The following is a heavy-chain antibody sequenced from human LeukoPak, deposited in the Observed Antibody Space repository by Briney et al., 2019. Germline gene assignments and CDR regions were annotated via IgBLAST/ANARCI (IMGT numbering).Heavy chain of an antibody. V-gene: IGHV1-69*13. Sequence: ASVKVSCKASGGTFSSYAISWVRQAPGQGLEWMGGIIPIFGTANYAQKFQGRVTITADESTSTAYMELSSLRSEDTAVYYCARDHPRGYSSSSPHSFDYWGQGTLVTVSS. D-gene: IGHD6-6*01. CDR2: IIPIFGTA. J-gene: IGHJ4*02. CDR3: ARDHPRGYSSSSPHSFDY. CDR1: GGTFSSYA.